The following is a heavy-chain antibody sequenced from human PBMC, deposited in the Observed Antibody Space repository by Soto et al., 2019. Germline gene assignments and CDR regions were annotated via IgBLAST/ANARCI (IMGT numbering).Heavy chain of an antibody. V-gene: IGHV1-3*01. Sequence: EASVKVFCKASGYTFTDYSLQWVRQAPGQRLEWMGWINPASGKAKYSQKFQGRVTITRDTSASTAYMELSSLTSEDTALYYCARDPWLGESFRYYFDYWAQGTLVTVSS. J-gene: IGHJ4*01. CDR1: GYTFTDYS. D-gene: IGHD3-10*01. CDR3: ARDPWLGESFRYYFDY. CDR2: INPASGKA.